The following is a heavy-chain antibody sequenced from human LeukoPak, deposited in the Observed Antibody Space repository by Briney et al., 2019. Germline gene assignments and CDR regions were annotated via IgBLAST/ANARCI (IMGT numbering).Heavy chain of an antibody. Sequence: PAETLSLTCTISGGSIRNYYWSWIRQPPGKGLEWTGYIYYSGSTSYNPSLKSRVTISVDTSKNQFSLKLSSVTAADTAVYYCARGYSGSYGRFDYWGQGTLVTVSS. V-gene: IGHV4-59*01. J-gene: IGHJ4*02. D-gene: IGHD1-26*01. CDR3: ARGYSGSYGRFDY. CDR1: GGSIRNYY. CDR2: IYYSGST.